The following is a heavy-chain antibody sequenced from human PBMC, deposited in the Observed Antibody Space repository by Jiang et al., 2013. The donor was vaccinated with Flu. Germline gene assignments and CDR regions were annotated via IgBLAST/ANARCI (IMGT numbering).Heavy chain of an antibody. J-gene: IGHJ1*01. CDR3: ARGRIAVAGTQYFQH. CDR2: IYYSGST. V-gene: IGHV4-59*01. D-gene: IGHD6-19*01. Sequence: LLKPSETLSLTCTVSGGSISSYYWSWIRQPPGKGLEWIGYIYYSGSTNYNPSLKSRVTISVDTSKNQFSLKLSSVTAADTAVYYCARGRIAVAGTQYFQHWGQGTLVTVSS. CDR1: GGSISSYY.